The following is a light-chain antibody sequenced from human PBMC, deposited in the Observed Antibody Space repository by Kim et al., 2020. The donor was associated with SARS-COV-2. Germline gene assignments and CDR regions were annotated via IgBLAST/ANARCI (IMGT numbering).Light chain of an antibody. V-gene: IGLV3-1*01. CDR3: QAWDSSTGVV. J-gene: IGLJ2*01. CDR2: QDS. CDR1: KLGDKY. Sequence: SYELTQPPSVSVSPGQTASITCSGDKLGDKYVCWYQQKPGQSPVLVIYQDSKRPSGIPERFSGSNSANTATLTISGTQAMDEADYYCQAWDSSTGVVFGGGTQLPVL.